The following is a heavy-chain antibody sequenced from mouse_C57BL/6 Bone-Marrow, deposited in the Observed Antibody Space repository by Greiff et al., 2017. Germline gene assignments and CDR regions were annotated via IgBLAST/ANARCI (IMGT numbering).Heavy chain of an antibody. Sequence: QVQLQQSGAELARPGASVKLSCKASGYTFTSYGISWVKQRTGQGLEWIGEIYPRSGNTYYNEKFKGKATLTADKSSSTAYMGLRSLTSEDSAVYFCASSRCYDGYPYFDYWGQGTTLTVSS. CDR1: GYTFTSYG. CDR2: IYPRSGNT. V-gene: IGHV1-81*01. J-gene: IGHJ2*01. D-gene: IGHD2-3*01. CDR3: ASSRCYDGYPYFDY.